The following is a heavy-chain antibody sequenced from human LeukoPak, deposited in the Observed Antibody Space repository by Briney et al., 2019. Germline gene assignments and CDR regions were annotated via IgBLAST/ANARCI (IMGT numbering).Heavy chain of an antibody. CDR3: ARVHDYCSGGSCVNWFDP. D-gene: IGHD2-15*01. Sequence: SQTLSLTCTVSGGSISSGDYYWSWIRQPPGKGLEGIGYIYYSGSTYYNPSLKSRVTISVDTSKNQFSLKLSSVTAADTAVYYCARVHDYCSGGSCVNWFDPWGQGTLVTVSS. CDR1: GGSISSGDYY. CDR2: IYYSGST. J-gene: IGHJ5*02. V-gene: IGHV4-30-4*01.